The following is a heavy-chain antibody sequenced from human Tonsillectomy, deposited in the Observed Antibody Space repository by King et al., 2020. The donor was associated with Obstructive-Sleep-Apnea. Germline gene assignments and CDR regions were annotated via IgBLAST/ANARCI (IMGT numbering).Heavy chain of an antibody. D-gene: IGHD2-2*01. V-gene: IGHV3-21*01. Sequence: VQLVESGGGLVKPGGSLKLSCEASGFTFSDYNFNWVRQAPGKGLEWVSSISSSSSYMYYAESVKGRFTISRDDAYQSVYLEMNGLRAEDTALYYCAWAYSTSWNYYYGVDVWGPGTTVTVSS. CDR2: ISSSSSYM. CDR3: AWAYSTSWNYYYGVDV. J-gene: IGHJ6*02. CDR1: GFTFSDYN.